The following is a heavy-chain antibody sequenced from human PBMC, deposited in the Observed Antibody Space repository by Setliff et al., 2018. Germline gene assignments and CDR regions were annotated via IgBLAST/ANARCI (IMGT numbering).Heavy chain of an antibody. V-gene: IGHV1-8*02. Sequence: ASVKVSCKASGGTFTNYDINWVRQATGQGLEWMGWINPNSGNTGYAQNLQGRVTMTRNTSISTAYMDLSSLRSEDSAVYYCARDRGGTAIANWFDRWGQGTLVTVSS. J-gene: IGHJ5*02. D-gene: IGHD2-21*01. CDR1: GGTFTNYD. CDR3: ARDRGGTAIANWFDR. CDR2: INPNSGNT.